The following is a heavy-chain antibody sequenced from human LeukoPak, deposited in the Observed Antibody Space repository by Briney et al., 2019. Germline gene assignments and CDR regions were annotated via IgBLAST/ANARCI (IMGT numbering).Heavy chain of an antibody. D-gene: IGHD2-8*01. CDR2: ISSSTYTI. J-gene: IGHJ4*02. CDR3: ARVRGHGHGYVDY. CDR1: GFTFRTYS. V-gene: IGHV3-48*01. Sequence: GGSLRLSCAASGFTFRTYSMNCVRQAPGKGLEWVSYISSSTYTIYYADSVEGRFTISRDDAENSLFLQMNSLSAEDTAVYYCARVRGHGHGYVDYWGQGTLVTVSS.